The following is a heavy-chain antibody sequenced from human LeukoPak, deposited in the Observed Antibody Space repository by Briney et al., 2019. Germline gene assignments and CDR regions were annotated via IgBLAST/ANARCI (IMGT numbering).Heavy chain of an antibody. J-gene: IGHJ4*02. D-gene: IGHD2-15*01. Sequence: SETLSLTCAVYGGSFSGYYWSWIRQPPGKGLEWIGEINHSGSTNYNPSLKSRVTISVDTSKNQFSLKLSSVTAADTAVYYCASSGGGSRTDFDYWGQGTLVTVSS. CDR1: GGSFSGYY. CDR3: ASSGGGSRTDFDY. CDR2: INHSGST. V-gene: IGHV4-34*01.